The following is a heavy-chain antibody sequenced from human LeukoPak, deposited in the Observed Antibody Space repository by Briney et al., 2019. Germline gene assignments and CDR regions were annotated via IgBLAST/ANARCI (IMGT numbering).Heavy chain of an antibody. V-gene: IGHV4-61*05. CDR2: IYYSGST. J-gene: IGHJ4*02. D-gene: IGHD6-13*01. CDR1: GGSISSSNFY. Sequence: SETLSLTCTVSGGSISSSNFYWGWIRQPPGKGLEWIGYIYYSGSTNYNPSLKSRVTISVETSKNEFSLKLRSVTAADTAVYYCARVTGYRIEDYFDYWGQGTLVTVSS. CDR3: ARVTGYRIEDYFDY.